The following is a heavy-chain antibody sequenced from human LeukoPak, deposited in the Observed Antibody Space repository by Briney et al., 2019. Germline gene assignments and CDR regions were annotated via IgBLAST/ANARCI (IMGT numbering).Heavy chain of an antibody. CDR1: GFTFSSYA. CDR2: IRYDGSEK. V-gene: IGHV3-30*04. Sequence: GGSLRLSCAASGFTFSSYAMHWVRHAPGKGLEWVAFIRYDGSEKFYAESVTGRFTISRDNSKNTLSLQMTTLRPDDTAVYFCVRDTSVGAAYFDFWGQGALVAVSS. D-gene: IGHD3-3*01. CDR3: VRDTSVGAAYFDF. J-gene: IGHJ4*02.